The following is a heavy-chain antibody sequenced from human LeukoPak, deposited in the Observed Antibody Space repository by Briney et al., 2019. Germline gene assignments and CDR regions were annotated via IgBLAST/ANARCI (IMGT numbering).Heavy chain of an antibody. J-gene: IGHJ4*02. Sequence: GGSMRLSCVASAFSDKSNYMSWVRKAPGKGLEWVSVSYSGGSTYYEDSVKGRFTVSSDVSKNTLYLQMNNLRGEDTAVYYCASRHCSGENCYAGPLDFWGQGIQVTVSS. CDR2: SYSGGST. CDR1: AFSDKSNY. D-gene: IGHD2-8*02. CDR3: ASRHCSGENCYAGPLDF. V-gene: IGHV3-53*01.